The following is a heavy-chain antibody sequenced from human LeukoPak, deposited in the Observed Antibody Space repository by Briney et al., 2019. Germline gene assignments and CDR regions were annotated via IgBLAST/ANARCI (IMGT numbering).Heavy chain of an antibody. CDR2: ILYGGSNK. CDR1: GFTFSSYG. Sequence: XGSLRLSCAASGFTFSSYGMHWVRQAPGKGLEWVAVILYGGSNKYYADSVKGPFTISRDNSKNTLYLQMNSLRAEDTAVYYCAREYPPRYYYDSSRYLDYWGQGTLVTVSS. J-gene: IGHJ4*02. D-gene: IGHD3-22*01. V-gene: IGHV3-33*01. CDR3: AREYPPRYYYDSSRYLDY.